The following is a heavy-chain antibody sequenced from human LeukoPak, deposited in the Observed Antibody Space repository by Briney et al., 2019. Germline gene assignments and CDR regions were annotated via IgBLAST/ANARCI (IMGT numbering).Heavy chain of an antibody. CDR3: ARVRPGSSGYRRGFDY. CDR1: GYTFTSYD. J-gene: IGHJ4*02. D-gene: IGHD3-22*01. Sequence: ASVKVSCKASGYTFTSYDINWVRQATGQGLEWMGWMNPNSGNTGYAQKFQGRVTMTRNTSISTAYMELSSLRSEDTAVYYCARVRPGSSGYRRGFDYWGQGTLVTVSS. V-gene: IGHV1-8*01. CDR2: MNPNSGNT.